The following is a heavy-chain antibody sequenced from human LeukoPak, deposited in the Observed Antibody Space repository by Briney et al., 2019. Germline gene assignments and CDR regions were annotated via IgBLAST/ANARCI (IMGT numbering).Heavy chain of an antibody. CDR1: GFTFNNYN. CDR2: ITSSGTYI. J-gene: IGHJ6*03. CDR3: ARDPYSGNYGNYYYYYMDV. V-gene: IGHV3-21*01. Sequence: GGSLRLSCAASGFTFNNYNMNWVRQAPGKAREWVSSITSSGTYIFYADSVKGRFTLSRDNAKNSLYLQMNSLGPEDTAVYYCARDPYSGNYGNYYYYYMDVWGKGTTVTVSS. D-gene: IGHD1-26*01.